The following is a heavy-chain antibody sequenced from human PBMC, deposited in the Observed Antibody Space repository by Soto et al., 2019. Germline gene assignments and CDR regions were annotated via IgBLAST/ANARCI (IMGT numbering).Heavy chain of an antibody. CDR1: GGFRSESY. D-gene: IGHD3-16*01. CDR3: VRIRYQLPSSVLWLDP. CDR2: INHVGGT. V-gene: IGHV4-34*01. J-gene: IGHJ5*02. Sequence: SETLCVTCAVEGGFRSESYWTWIRQPPGKGLEWIGEINHVGGTNYNPSLKSRVTMSVDTSQNQFSLRLISVTAADTAMYFCVRIRYQLPSSVLWLDPRGQGTPVTVSS.